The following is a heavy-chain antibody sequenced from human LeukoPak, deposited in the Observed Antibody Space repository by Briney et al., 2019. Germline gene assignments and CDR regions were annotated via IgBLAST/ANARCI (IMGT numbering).Heavy chain of an antibody. D-gene: IGHD3-10*01. V-gene: IGHV1-46*01. CDR2: INPSGGST. J-gene: IGHJ4*02. CDR3: ARAQAQAYGSGSYYIPVISGSDY. Sequence: ASVKVSCKASGYTFTSYYMHWVRQAPGQGLEWMGIINPSGGSTSHAQKFQGRVTMTRDTSTSTVYMELSSLRSEDTAVYYCARAQAQAYGSGSYYIPVISGSDYWGQGTLVTVSS. CDR1: GYTFTSYY.